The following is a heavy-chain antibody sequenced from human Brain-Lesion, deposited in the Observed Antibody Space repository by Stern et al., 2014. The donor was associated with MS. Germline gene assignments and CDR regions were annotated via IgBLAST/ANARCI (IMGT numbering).Heavy chain of an antibody. V-gene: IGHV4-30-2*01. CDR3: ARTSVVTPSDDVFDI. CDR1: GGSIGSGGHS. Sequence: VHLVESGSGLVKPSQTLSLTCVVSGGSIGSGGHSWSWIRQPPGQGLEWVGYIYHSGSTFYNPSLESRVTISIDRSKNQFSLKLISVTAADAAVYYCARTSVVTPSDDVFDIWGQGTMVTVSS. D-gene: IGHD4-23*01. CDR2: IYHSGST. J-gene: IGHJ3*02.